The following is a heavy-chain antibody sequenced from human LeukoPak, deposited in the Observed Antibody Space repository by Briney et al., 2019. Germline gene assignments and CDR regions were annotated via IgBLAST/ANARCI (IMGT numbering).Heavy chain of an antibody. V-gene: IGHV3-23*01. J-gene: IGHJ4*02. CDR1: GFTFSSYA. Sequence: GGSLRLSCAASGFTFSSYAMSWVRQAPGKGLEWVSGISGNGDNTYYADSVKGRFTISRDNSKNTLYVQVNSLGTEDTAAYYCAKGSYYDSSGSFYFDYWGQGTLVTVSS. D-gene: IGHD3-22*01. CDR2: ISGNGDNT. CDR3: AKGSYYDSSGSFYFDY.